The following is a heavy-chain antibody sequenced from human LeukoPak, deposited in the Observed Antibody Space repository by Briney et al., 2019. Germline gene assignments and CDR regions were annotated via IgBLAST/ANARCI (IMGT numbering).Heavy chain of an antibody. Sequence: GRSLRLSCAASRFTFSNYDIHWVRQPTGNGLEWVSAFHTAGDTHYSGSVKGRFATSRENTKTSFYLQMNNLRAGDTAVYYCARGSCSSSSCYDRLNGLDVWCQGAPVTVSS. CDR3: ARGSCSSSSCYDRLNGLDV. CDR1: RFTFSNYD. CDR2: FHTAGDT. J-gene: IGHJ6*02. V-gene: IGHV3-13*01. D-gene: IGHD2-2*01.